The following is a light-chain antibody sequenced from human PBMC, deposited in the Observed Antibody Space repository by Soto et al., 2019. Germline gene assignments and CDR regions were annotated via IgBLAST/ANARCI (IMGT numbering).Light chain of an antibody. CDR1: SSDVGGYNY. CDR2: EVS. V-gene: IGLV2-14*01. Sequence: QSVLTQPASVSGSPGQSVTISCTGTSSDVGGYNYVSWYQQHPGKAPKLMIYEVSNRPSGVSNRFSGSKSGNTACLTISGLQAEDEADYYCSSYTRNSTLVFGGGTKVTVL. CDR3: SSYTRNSTLV. J-gene: IGLJ2*01.